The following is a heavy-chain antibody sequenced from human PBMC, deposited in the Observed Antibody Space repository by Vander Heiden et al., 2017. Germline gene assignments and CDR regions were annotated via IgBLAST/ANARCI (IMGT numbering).Heavy chain of an antibody. CDR3: ARGGGGYCSGGSCSNVWDWFDP. CDR2: ISYDGSNK. D-gene: IGHD2-15*01. CDR1: GFNFSSYA. V-gene: IGHV3-30-3*01. J-gene: IGHJ5*02. Sequence: QVQLVESGGGVVQPGRSLRLSCAASGFNFSSYAMHWVRQAPGKGLEWVAVISYDGSNKYYADSVKGRFTISRDNSKNTLYLQMNSLRAEDTAVYYCARGGGGYCSGGSCSNVWDWFDPWGQGTLVTVSS.